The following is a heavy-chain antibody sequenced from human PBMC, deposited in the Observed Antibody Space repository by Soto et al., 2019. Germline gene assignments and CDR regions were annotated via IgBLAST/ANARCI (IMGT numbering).Heavy chain of an antibody. J-gene: IGHJ4*02. Sequence: GASVKVSCKASGGTFSSYAISWVRPAPGQGLEWMGGIIPIFGTANYAQKFQGRVTITADKCTSTAYMELSSLRSEDTAVYYCASRIAARPFDYWGQGTLVTVSS. CDR3: ASRIAARPFDY. V-gene: IGHV1-69*06. D-gene: IGHD6-6*01. CDR2: IIPIFGTA. CDR1: GGTFSSYA.